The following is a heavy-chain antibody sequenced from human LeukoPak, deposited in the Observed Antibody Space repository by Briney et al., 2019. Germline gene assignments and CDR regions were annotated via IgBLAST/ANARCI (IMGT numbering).Heavy chain of an antibody. D-gene: IGHD5-18*01. CDR3: AKEAAMGRYFDY. V-gene: IGHV3-23*01. Sequence: GGSLRLSCAASGFTFSSYAMSWARQAPGKGLEWVSAISGSGGSTYYADSVKGRFTISRDNSKNTLYLQNNSLRAEATAVYYCAKEAAMGRYFDYWGQGTLVTVSS. CDR2: ISGSGGST. CDR1: GFTFSSYA. J-gene: IGHJ4*02.